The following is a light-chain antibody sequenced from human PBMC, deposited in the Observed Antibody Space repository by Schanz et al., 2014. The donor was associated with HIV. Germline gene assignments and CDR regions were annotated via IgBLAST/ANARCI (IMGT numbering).Light chain of an antibody. CDR2: QDT. Sequence: SYELTQSPSVSVSPGQTATITCSGDKLGDKYACWYQQKPGQSPVLVIYQDTKRPSGIPERFSGSNSGNTATLTISGTQGMDEADYYCQAWDSSHVVFGGGTKLTVL. V-gene: IGLV3-1*01. J-gene: IGLJ2*01. CDR1: KLGDKY. CDR3: QAWDSSHVV.